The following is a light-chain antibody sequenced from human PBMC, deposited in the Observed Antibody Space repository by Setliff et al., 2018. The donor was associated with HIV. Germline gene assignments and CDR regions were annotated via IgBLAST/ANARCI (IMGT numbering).Light chain of an antibody. CDR1: SSDVGGYNY. J-gene: IGLJ1*01. CDR3: SSYTSSIPYV. CDR2: EVN. V-gene: IGLV2-14*01. Sequence: QSALTQPASVSGSPGQSTTISCTGTSSDVGGYNYVSWYQQHPGKAPKLMIYEVNNRPSGVSNRFSGSKSGNTASLTISGLQTEDEADYYCSSYTSSIPYVFGTGTKVTVL.